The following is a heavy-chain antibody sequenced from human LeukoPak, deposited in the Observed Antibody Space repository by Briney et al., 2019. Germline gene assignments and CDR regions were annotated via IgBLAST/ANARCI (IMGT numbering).Heavy chain of an antibody. Sequence: SETLSLTGTVAAGSIGMSSYGWGWIRQPPGKGLEWIVSIYYSGSTYYTPSLKSRVTISVDTSKNQFSLKLSSVTAADTAVYYCARTTEGGYTYDYFYYYYMDVWGKGTTVTISS. V-gene: IGHV4-39*07. CDR2: IYYSGST. J-gene: IGHJ6*03. CDR1: AGSIGMSSYG. CDR3: ARTTEGGYTYDYFYYYYMDV. D-gene: IGHD5-18*01.